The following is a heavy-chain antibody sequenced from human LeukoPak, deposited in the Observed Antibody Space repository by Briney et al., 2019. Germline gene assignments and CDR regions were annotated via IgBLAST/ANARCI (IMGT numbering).Heavy chain of an antibody. D-gene: IGHD5-18*01. Sequence: SETLSLTCAVYGGSFSGYYWSWIRQPPGKGLEWIGEINHSGSTNYNPSLKSRVTISVDTSKNQFSLKLSSVTAADMAVYYCARDPGYSYGPFDYWGQGTLVTVSS. V-gene: IGHV4-34*01. CDR2: INHSGST. CDR3: ARDPGYSYGPFDY. J-gene: IGHJ4*02. CDR1: GGSFSGYY.